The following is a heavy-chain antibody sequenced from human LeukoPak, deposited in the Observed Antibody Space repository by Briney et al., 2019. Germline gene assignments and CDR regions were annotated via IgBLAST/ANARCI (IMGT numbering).Heavy chain of an antibody. V-gene: IGHV3-66*01. Sequence: GGSLRLSCAASRITVSSNYMSWVRQAPGKGLEWVSVIYSGGSTYYADSVKGRFTISRDNSKNTLYFQMNSLRAADTAVYYCARDSGTTREVKFDPWGQGTLVTVSS. D-gene: IGHD3-10*01. CDR3: ARDSGTTREVKFDP. CDR2: IYSGGST. CDR1: RITVSSNY. J-gene: IGHJ5*02.